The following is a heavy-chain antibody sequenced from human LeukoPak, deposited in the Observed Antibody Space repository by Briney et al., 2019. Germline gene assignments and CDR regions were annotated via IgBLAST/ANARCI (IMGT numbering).Heavy chain of an antibody. CDR1: GFTFSGYA. CDR2: IRGSGGST. Sequence: PGGSLRLSCPASGFTFSGYAMSWVRQAPGKGLEWVSVIRGSGGSTYYADSVKGRFTISRDNSKNTLYLQMNSLRAEDTAVYYCAKDGNYYDSSGYSDWGQGTLVTVSS. V-gene: IGHV3-23*01. D-gene: IGHD3-22*01. J-gene: IGHJ4*02. CDR3: AKDGNYYDSSGYSD.